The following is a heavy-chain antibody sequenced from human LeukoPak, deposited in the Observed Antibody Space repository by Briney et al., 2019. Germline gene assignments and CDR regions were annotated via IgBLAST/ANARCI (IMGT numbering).Heavy chain of an antibody. V-gene: IGHV3-23*01. CDR1: EFPFSAYA. CDR2: IGGSGSNT. CDR3: GRDPYGDYVGAFEF. J-gene: IGHJ3*01. D-gene: IGHD4-17*01. Sequence: SGGSLRLSCVASEFPFSAYAMTWVRLTPGKGLEWVSSIGGSGSNTNYADSVRGRFTISRDNSKNTLYLQMNSLRAEDTAVYYCGRDPYGDYVGAFEFWGQGTLVSVSS.